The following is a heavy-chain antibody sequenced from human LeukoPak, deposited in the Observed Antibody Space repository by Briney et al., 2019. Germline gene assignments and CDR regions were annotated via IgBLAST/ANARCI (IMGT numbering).Heavy chain of an antibody. CDR1: GFTFSTYG. D-gene: IGHD3-16*01. Sequence: GGSLRLSCAASGFTFSTYGMHWVRQAPGKGLEWVAFIRYDGNNKYYADSVKGRFTISRDNSKNMLYLEMKSLRPEDTAVYYCAKNGPDYIWGNYLDHWGQGTLVTVSS. V-gene: IGHV3-30*02. J-gene: IGHJ4*02. CDR2: IRYDGNNK. CDR3: AKNGPDYIWGNYLDH.